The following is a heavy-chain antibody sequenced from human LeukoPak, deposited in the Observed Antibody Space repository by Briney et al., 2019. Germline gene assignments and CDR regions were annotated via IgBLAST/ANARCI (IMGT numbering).Heavy chain of an antibody. CDR2: IGDSGVPT. Sequence: PGWSLRLSCAASQFTFTTYGMSWVRQAPGRGLEWVSSIGDSGVPTHYADSVKGRFTISRDNSQNTLYLQMNSLGADDTAVYYCAKVATWTYFDSWGQGTLVTVSS. J-gene: IGHJ4*02. CDR3: AKVATWTYFDS. D-gene: IGHD3/OR15-3a*01. CDR1: QFTFTTYG. V-gene: IGHV3-23*01.